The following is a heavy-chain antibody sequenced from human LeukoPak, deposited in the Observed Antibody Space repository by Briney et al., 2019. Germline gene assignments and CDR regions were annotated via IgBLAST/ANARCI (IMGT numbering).Heavy chain of an antibody. J-gene: IGHJ5*02. CDR1: GGSISSGNYY. Sequence: SETLSLTCTVSGGSISSGNYYWSWIRQPAGKGLEWIGRIYTSGGTSGSTYYNPSLKSRVTISVDTSKNQFSLKLRSVTAADTACYYCAWGDSSGYPFDRSGQRALVTVSS. CDR2: IYTSGGTSGST. D-gene: IGHD3-22*01. V-gene: IGHV4-61*02. CDR3: AWGDSSGYPFDR.